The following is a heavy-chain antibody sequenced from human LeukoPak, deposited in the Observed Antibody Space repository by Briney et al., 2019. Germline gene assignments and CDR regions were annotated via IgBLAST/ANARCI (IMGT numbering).Heavy chain of an antibody. Sequence: PGGSLRLSCAASGFTFSSYAMSWVRQAPGKGLEWVSAISGSGGSTYYANSVTGRFTISRDNSKSTLYLQMNSLKAEDTAVYFCAKSDDNSNFHLTGYLDYWGQGTLVSVSS. CDR2: ISGSGGST. CDR1: GFTFSSYA. D-gene: IGHD3-22*01. CDR3: AKSDDNSNFHLTGYLDY. J-gene: IGHJ4*02. V-gene: IGHV3-23*01.